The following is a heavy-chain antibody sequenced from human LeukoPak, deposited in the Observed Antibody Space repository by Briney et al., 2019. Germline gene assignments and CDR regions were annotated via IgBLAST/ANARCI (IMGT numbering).Heavy chain of an antibody. J-gene: IGHJ4*02. V-gene: IGHV3-48*01. CDR3: ARDSLIFVVVTTFDY. CDR1: GFTFSRFN. D-gene: IGHD3-3*01. CDR2: ISTTGTI. Sequence: GGSLRLSCAASGFTFSRFNMNWLRQAPGKGLEWLSYISTTGTIYYAESVKGRFSISRDNAKNSLYLQMNSLRPEDTAVYYCARDSLIFVVVTTFDYWGQGTLVTVSS.